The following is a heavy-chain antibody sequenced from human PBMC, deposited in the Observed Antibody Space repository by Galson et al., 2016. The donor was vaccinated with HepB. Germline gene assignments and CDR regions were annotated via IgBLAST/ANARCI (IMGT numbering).Heavy chain of an antibody. CDR3: ATDRAGNFEF. J-gene: IGHJ4*02. Sequence: SLRLSCAASGFTFNSYALHWVRQAPGKGLEWVAVISYDVSNEYYADSVKGRFTISRDNSKNTLYLQMNSLRIEDTSLYYCATDRAGNFEFWGQGTLVTVSS. CDR2: ISYDVSNE. V-gene: IGHV3-30-3*01. D-gene: IGHD5-24*01. CDR1: GFTFNSYA.